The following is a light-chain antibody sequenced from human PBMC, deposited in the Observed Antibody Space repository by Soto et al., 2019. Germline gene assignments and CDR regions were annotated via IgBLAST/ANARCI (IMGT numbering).Light chain of an antibody. J-gene: IGLJ2*01. Sequence: QSVLTQXXXVXXAPGXXXXXXXSGSSXXXXXXXVSWYQQXPXTAPXXLIYDNNKRPSGIPDRFSGSKSGXSGTLDITGLXTGDEADYYCATWDGSLPGEVFGGGTKLTVL. CDR2: DNN. CDR3: ATWDGSLPGEV. V-gene: IGLV1-51*01. CDR1: SXXXXXXX.